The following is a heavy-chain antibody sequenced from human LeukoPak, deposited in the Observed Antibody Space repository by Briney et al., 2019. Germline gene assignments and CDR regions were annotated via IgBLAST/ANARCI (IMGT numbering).Heavy chain of an antibody. CDR2: ISDDGTQK. CDR1: GFTFSNYG. CDR3: AKAMEKNFDY. Sequence: GGSLRLSRAASGFTFSNYGFHWVRQAPGKGLEWVAVISDDGTQKKYADSVKGRFTISRDSFKNTLYLQMDSLRADDTAVYYCAKAMEKNFDYWGQGTLVTVSS. V-gene: IGHV3-30*18. J-gene: IGHJ4*02. D-gene: IGHD1-1*01.